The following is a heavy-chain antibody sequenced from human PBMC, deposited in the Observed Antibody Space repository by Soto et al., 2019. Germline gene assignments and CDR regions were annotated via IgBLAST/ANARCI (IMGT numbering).Heavy chain of an antibody. CDR3: AKDVAVPPGRSSWFDS. V-gene: IGHV3-30*18. CDR2: ISYNGGNK. CDR1: GLTFSGFA. D-gene: IGHD2-21*01. Sequence: HVQLEESGGGAVQPGGSLTLSCEDSGLTFSGFAMHWVRQAPGKGLEWVAVISYNGGNKYYADSVKGRFTISRDNSKNTLYLQMHSLRPEDTALYYCAKDVAVPPGRSSWFDSRGQGTLVTVSS. J-gene: IGHJ5*01.